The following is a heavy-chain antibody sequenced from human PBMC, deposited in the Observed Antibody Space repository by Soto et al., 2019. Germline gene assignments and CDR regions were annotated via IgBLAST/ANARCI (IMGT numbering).Heavy chain of an antibody. CDR1: GFTFSSYG. D-gene: IGHD2-21*02. CDR3: AKDKVPVVVTAPFDY. V-gene: IGHV3-30*18. Sequence: QVQLVESGGGVVQPGRSLRLSCAASGFTFSSYGMHWVRQAPGKGLEWVAVISYDGSNKYYADSVKGRFTVSRDKSKNTLYLQVNSLRAEDTAVYYCAKDKVPVVVTAPFDYGGQGTLVTVSS. J-gene: IGHJ4*02. CDR2: ISYDGSNK.